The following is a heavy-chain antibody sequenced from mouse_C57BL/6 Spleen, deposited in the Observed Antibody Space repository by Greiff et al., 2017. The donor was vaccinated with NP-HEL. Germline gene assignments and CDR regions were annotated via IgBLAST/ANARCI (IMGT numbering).Heavy chain of an antibody. J-gene: IGHJ4*01. CDR2: ISSGSSTI. CDR1: GFTFSDYG. Sequence: EVKLMESGGGLVKPGGSLKLSCAASGFTFSDYGMHWVRQAPEKGLEWVAYISSGSSTIYYADTVKGRFTISRDNAKNTLFLQMTSLRSEDTAMYYCARPDYYGSSYVGYYYAMDYWGQGTSVTVSS. D-gene: IGHD1-1*01. V-gene: IGHV5-17*01. CDR3: ARPDYYGSSYVGYYYAMDY.